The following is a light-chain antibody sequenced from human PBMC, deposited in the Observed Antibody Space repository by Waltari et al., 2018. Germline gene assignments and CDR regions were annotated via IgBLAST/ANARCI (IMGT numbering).Light chain of an antibody. Sequence: DIQMTQSPSSLPASIGDRVVITCRASQSVSGYLNWYQHKPGKAPRLLIFAASTLQSGVPSRFSGSGSVTEFTLTISSLQPEDFATYYCQQSYTPSYTFGQGTKVEI. CDR1: QSVSGY. V-gene: IGKV1-39*01. J-gene: IGKJ2*01. CDR3: QQSYTPSYT. CDR2: AAS.